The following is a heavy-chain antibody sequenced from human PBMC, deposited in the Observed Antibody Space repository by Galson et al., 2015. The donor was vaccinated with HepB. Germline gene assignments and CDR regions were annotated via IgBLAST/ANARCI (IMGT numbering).Heavy chain of an antibody. CDR3: ARVGASRVYGVDV. D-gene: IGHD1-26*01. CDR1: GGSISSSSYY. J-gene: IGHJ6*02. V-gene: IGHV4-39*01. CDR2: IYYSGST. Sequence: SGGSISSSSYYWGWIRQPPGKGLEWIGSIYYSGSTYYNPSLKSRVTISVDTSKNQFSLKLSSATAADTAVYYCARVGASRVYGVDVWGQGTTVTVSS.